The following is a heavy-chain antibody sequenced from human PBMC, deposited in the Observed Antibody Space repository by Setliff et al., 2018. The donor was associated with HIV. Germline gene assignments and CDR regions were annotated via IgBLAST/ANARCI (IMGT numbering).Heavy chain of an antibody. Sequence: PGGSLRLSCAASGFTFSRHDMTWVRQAPGKGLEWVSSIKPSGDIAYYADSVKGRFTISRDNAKNSLYLQMNSLRAEDTALYHCARVQGYYGMDVWGQGTTVTVSS. CDR3: ARVQGYYGMDV. CDR2: IKPSGDIA. J-gene: IGHJ6*02. CDR1: GFTFSRHD. V-gene: IGHV3-23*01.